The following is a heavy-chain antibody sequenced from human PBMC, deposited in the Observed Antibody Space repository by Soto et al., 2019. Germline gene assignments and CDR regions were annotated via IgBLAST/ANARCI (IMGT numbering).Heavy chain of an antibody. V-gene: IGHV1-69*13. J-gene: IGHJ3*02. CDR1: GGTFNTYA. Sequence: SVKVSCKVSGGTFNTYAINWVRQAPGQGPEWMGGILPIFSIANYAQRFLGRVTITADEATSTAYMELSSLRSEDTAVYYCARGGVDALDSWGQGTMGTVSS. CDR2: ILPIFSIA. D-gene: IGHD2-8*01. CDR3: ARGGVDALDS.